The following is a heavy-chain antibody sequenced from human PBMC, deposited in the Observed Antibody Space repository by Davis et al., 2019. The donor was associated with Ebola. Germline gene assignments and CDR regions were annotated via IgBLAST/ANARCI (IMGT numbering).Heavy chain of an antibody. V-gene: IGHV1-8*01. CDR2: MNPNSGNT. CDR3: ACSSTSGGWFDP. CDR1: GYTFTSYD. J-gene: IGHJ5*02. D-gene: IGHD2-2*01. Sequence: ASVKVSCKASGYTFTSYDINWVRQATGQGLEWMGWMNPNSGNTGYAQKFQGRVTMTRDTSISTAYMELSRLRSDDTAVYYCACSSTSGGWFDPWGQGTLVTVSS.